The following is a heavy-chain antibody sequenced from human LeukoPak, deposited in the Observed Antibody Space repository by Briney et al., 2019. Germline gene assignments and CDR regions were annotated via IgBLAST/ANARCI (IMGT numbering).Heavy chain of an antibody. D-gene: IGHD6-19*01. J-gene: IGHJ6*02. CDR1: GGSVSSGSYY. Sequence: PSETLSLTCTVSGGSVSSGSYYWSWIRQPPGKGLEWIGYIYYSGSTNYNPSLKSRVTISVDTSKNQFSLRLSSVTAADTAVYYCARDRIAVDSAGGGYYYYGMDVWGQGTTVTVSS. V-gene: IGHV4-61*01. CDR2: IYYSGST. CDR3: ARDRIAVDSAGGGYYYYGMDV.